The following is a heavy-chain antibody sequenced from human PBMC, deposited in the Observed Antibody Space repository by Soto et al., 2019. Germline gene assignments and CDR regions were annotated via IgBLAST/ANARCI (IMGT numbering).Heavy chain of an antibody. J-gene: IGHJ4*02. CDR2: ISNSGYDT. V-gene: IGHV3-23*01. D-gene: IGHD3-10*01. CDR3: AKEEFTVVGAVIIFVSVDS. Sequence: GGSLRLSCAASGFTFSTYAMSWVRQAPGAGLEWISAISNSGYDTYYADSVNGRFIISRDNSKNTLHLQMNSLRAEDTAVYYCAKEEFTVVGAVIIFVSVDSWGQGTPVTVSS. CDR1: GFTFSTYA.